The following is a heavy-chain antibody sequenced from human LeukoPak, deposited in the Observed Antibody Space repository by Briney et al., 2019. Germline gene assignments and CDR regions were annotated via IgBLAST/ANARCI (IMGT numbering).Heavy chain of an antibody. CDR3: TTLEIWSGYYPPFDP. CDR2: IKSKTDGGTT. D-gene: IGHD3-3*01. J-gene: IGHJ5*02. V-gene: IGHV3-15*01. Sequence: KPGGSLRLSCAASGFTFSNAWMSWVRQAPGKGLEWVGRIKSKTDGGTTDYAAPVKGRFTISRDDSKNTLYLQMNSLKTEDTAVYYCTTLEIWSGYYPPFDPWGQGTLVTVSS. CDR1: GFTFSNAW.